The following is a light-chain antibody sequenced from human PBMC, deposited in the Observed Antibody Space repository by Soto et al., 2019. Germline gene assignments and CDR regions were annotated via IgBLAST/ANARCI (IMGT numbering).Light chain of an antibody. J-gene: IGLJ1*01. CDR1: SGDVGYYNY. V-gene: IGLV2-11*01. CDR3: CSYAGTPRYV. Sequence: QSALTQPRSVSGSPGQSATISCTGTSGDVGYYNYVSWYQQHPGKAPKVMIYDVTERPSGVPDRFSGSKSGNTASLTISGLQAEDDADYYCCSYAGTPRYVLGTGTKLTVL. CDR2: DVT.